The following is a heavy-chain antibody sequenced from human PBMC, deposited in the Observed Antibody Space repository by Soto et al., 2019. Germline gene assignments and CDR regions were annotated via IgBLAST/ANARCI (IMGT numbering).Heavy chain of an antibody. J-gene: IGHJ5*02. CDR1: GGTFSSYA. V-gene: IGHV1-69*12. D-gene: IGHD2-15*01. CDR3: ARDTVVVAARNNWFDP. Sequence: QVQLVQSGAAVKKPGSSVKVSCKASGGTFSSYAISWVRHAPGQGLEWMGGIIPIFGTANYAQKFQGRVTITADESTSTAFMELSSLRSEDTAVYYCARDTVVVAARNNWFDPWGQGTLVTVSS. CDR2: IIPIFGTA.